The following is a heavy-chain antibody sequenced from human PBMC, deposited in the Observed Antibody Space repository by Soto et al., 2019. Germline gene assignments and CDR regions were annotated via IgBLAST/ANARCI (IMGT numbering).Heavy chain of an antibody. CDR3: ASNLLPLWFGELLESDAFDI. V-gene: IGHV3-21*01. J-gene: IGHJ3*02. Sequence: PGGSLRLSCAASGFTFSSYAMSWVRQAPGKGLEWVSSISSSSSYIYYADSVKGRFTISRDNAKNSLYLQMNSLRAEDTAVYYCASNLLPLWFGELLESDAFDIWGQGTMVTVSS. CDR2: ISSSSSYI. D-gene: IGHD3-10*01. CDR1: GFTFSSYA.